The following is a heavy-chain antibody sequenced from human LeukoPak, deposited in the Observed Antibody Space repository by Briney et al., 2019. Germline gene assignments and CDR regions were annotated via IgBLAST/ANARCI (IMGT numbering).Heavy chain of an antibody. CDR1: GGSFSGYY. Sequence: SETLSLSCAVYGGSFSGYYWSWIRQPPGKGLEWIGEINHSGSTNYNPSLKSRVTISVDTSKNQFSLKLSSVTAADTAVYYCAREMTIPPIYFDYWGQGTLVTVSS. J-gene: IGHJ4*02. CDR3: AREMTIPPIYFDY. V-gene: IGHV4-34*01. D-gene: IGHD3-9*01. CDR2: INHSGST.